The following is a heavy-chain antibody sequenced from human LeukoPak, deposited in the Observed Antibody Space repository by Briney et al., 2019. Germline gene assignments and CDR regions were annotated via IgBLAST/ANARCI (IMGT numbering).Heavy chain of an antibody. CDR3: ARERYCSGGSCYVGWFDP. Sequence: SETLSLTCTVSGGSISSGGYYWSWIRQHPGKGLEWIGYVYYSGSTYYNPSLKSRVTISVDTSKNQFSLKLSSVTAADTAVYYCARERYCSGGSCYVGWFDPWGQGTLVTVSS. J-gene: IGHJ5*02. CDR1: GGSISSGGYY. V-gene: IGHV4-31*03. D-gene: IGHD2-15*01. CDR2: VYYSGST.